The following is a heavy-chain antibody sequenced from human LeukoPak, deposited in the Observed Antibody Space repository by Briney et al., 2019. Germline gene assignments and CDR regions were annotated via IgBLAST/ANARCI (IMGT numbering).Heavy chain of an antibody. V-gene: IGHV4-59*08. J-gene: IGHJ3*02. Sequence: SEALSLTCIVSGGSISSYYRSWIRQPPGKGLEWIGYIYSSGSTNSNPSPKSRVTISVDTSKSQFSLKMTSVTAADTAVYYCARQGSGGRAFDIWGQGTMVTVSS. CDR3: ARQGSGGRAFDI. CDR2: IYSSGST. CDR1: GGSISSYY. D-gene: IGHD1-26*01.